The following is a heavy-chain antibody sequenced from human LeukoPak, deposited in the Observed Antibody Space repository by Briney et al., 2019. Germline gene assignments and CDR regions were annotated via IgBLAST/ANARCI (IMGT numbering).Heavy chain of an antibody. CDR2: NYFRGSA. D-gene: IGHD3-22*01. Sequence: SETLSLTRTLSSGSTSSYYWSWIRQPPPRGREWIGWNYFRGSAHYNPPLTRRVTISVDSSKNQFSLKLSSVTAADPAVYYCARHTVHYDISGYYVPYYFDYWGQGTLVTVSS. CDR1: SGSTSSYY. J-gene: IGHJ4*02. CDR3: ARHTVHYDISGYYVPYYFDY. V-gene: IGHV4-59*08.